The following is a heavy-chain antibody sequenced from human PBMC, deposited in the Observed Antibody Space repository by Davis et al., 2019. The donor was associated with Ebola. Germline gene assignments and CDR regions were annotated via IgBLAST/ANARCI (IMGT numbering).Heavy chain of an antibody. CDR1: GFTFSNSG. CDR3: TTTTTNFDY. D-gene: IGHD1-26*01. CDR2: IRSKANSYAT. Sequence: GESLKISCSASGFTFSNSGMHWVRQASGKGLEWVGRIRSKANSYATPYAASVKVRLTISRDDSKNTAYLQMNSLNAEDTAVYYCTTTTTNFDYWGQGTLVTVSS. J-gene: IGHJ4*02. V-gene: IGHV3-73*01.